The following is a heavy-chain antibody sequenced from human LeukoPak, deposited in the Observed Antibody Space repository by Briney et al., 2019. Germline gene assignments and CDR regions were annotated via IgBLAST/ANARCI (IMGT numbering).Heavy chain of an antibody. V-gene: IGHV1-58*01. J-gene: IGHJ5*02. CDR1: GFTFTSSA. D-gene: IGHD3-10*02. CDR2: IVVGSGNT. Sequence: SVKVSCKASGFTFTSSAVQWVRQARGQRLEWIGWIVVGSGNTNYAQKFQERVTITRDMSTSTAYMELSSLRSEDTAVYYCAVELFGFNWFDPWGQGTLVTVSS. CDR3: AVELFGFNWFDP.